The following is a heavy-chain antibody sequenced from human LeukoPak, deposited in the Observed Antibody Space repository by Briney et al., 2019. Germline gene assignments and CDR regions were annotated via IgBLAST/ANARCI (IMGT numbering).Heavy chain of an antibody. CDR3: ARAIGGDGSGSL. Sequence: SETLSLTCTVSGDSISTYYWSWIRQPPGKGLEWIGYIYYRVTSDYSPSLKSRVTMSVDMSTRQISLKLSSVTAADTAVYYCARAIGGDGSGSLWGPGTLVTVSS. V-gene: IGHV4-59*01. D-gene: IGHD3-10*01. CDR2: IYYRVTS. CDR1: GDSISTYY. J-gene: IGHJ4*02.